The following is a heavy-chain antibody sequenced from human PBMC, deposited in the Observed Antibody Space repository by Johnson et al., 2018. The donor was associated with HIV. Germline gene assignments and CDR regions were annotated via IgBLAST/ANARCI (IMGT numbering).Heavy chain of an antibody. CDR1: GFTFSSYA. CDR3: VKDGGANWYHAFDI. Sequence: QVQLVESGGGVVQPGRSLRLSCAASGFTFSSYAMHWVRRAPGKGLEWVAVIWYDGSNKYYADSVKGRFTISRDNSKNTLYLQMNSLRAEDTAVYYCVKDGGANWYHAFDIWGQGTMVTVSS. CDR2: IWYDGSNK. V-gene: IGHV3-30*04. J-gene: IGHJ3*02. D-gene: IGHD1-1*01.